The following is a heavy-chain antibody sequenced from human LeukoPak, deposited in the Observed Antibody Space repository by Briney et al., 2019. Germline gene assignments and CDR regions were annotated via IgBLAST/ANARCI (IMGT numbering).Heavy chain of an antibody. CDR3: ARDRIYGTNWFDP. V-gene: IGHV1-2*02. Sequence: GASVKVSCKASGYTFTGYYMHWVRQAPGQGLEWMGWINPNSGGTNYAQKFQGRVIMTADTSTNTAYMELRSLTSDDTAVYYCARDRIYGTNWFDPWGQGTLVTVSS. CDR2: INPNSGGT. D-gene: IGHD1-7*01. J-gene: IGHJ5*02. CDR1: GYTFTGYY.